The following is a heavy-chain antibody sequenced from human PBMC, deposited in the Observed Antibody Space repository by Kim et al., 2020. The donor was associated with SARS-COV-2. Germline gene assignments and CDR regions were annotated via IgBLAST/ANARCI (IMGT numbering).Heavy chain of an antibody. CDR1: GYSISSGYY. J-gene: IGHJ5*02. CDR2: IYHSGST. V-gene: IGHV4-38-2*02. D-gene: IGHD3-22*01. Sequence: SETLSLTCTVSGYSISSGYYWGWIRQPPGKGLEWIGSIYHSGSTYYNPSLKSRVTISVDTTKNQFSLKLSSVTAADTAVYYCARDGGYYYDSSGYYYGENWFDPWGQGTLVTVSS. CDR3: ARDGGYYYDSSGYYYGENWFDP.